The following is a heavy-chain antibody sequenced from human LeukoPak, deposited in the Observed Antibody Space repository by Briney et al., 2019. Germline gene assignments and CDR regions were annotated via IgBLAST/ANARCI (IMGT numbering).Heavy chain of an antibody. CDR3: ARDDSSSSSGYYYYYMDV. J-gene: IGHJ6*03. CDR1: GFTFSTYI. D-gene: IGHD6-6*01. CDR2: ISSSSSYI. Sequence: GGSLRLSCAASGFTFSTYIMNWVRQTPGKGLEWVSSISSSSSYIYYADSVKGRFTISRDNAKNSLYLQMNSLRAEDTAVYYCARDDSSSSSGYYYYYMDVWGKGTTVTVSS. V-gene: IGHV3-21*01.